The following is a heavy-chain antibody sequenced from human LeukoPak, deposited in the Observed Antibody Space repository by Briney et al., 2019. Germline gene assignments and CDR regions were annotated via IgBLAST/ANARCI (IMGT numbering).Heavy chain of an antibody. V-gene: IGHV1-2*02. CDR1: GYTFTSYD. J-gene: IGHJ3*02. CDR2: INPNSGGT. D-gene: IGHD2/OR15-2a*01. CDR3: ARPEVYHDAFDI. Sequence: ASVKVSCKASGYTFTSYDINWVRQAPGQGLEWMGWINPNSGGTNYAQKFQGRVTMTRDTSISTAYMELSRLRSDDTAVYYCARPEVYHDAFDIWGQGTMVTVSS.